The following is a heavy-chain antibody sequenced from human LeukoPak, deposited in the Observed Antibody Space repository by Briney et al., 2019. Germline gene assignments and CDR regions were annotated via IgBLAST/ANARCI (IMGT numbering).Heavy chain of an antibody. CDR2: ISGSGGST. J-gene: IGHJ4*02. CDR1: GFTFSSYA. Sequence: PGGSLRLSCAASGFTFSSYAMSWVRQAPGKGLEWVSAISGSGGSTYYADSVKGRFTISRDNSKNTLYLQVNSLRAEDTAVYYCAKDWYSSSLGSFDYWGQGTLVTVSS. V-gene: IGHV3-23*01. CDR3: AKDWYSSSLGSFDY. D-gene: IGHD6-13*01.